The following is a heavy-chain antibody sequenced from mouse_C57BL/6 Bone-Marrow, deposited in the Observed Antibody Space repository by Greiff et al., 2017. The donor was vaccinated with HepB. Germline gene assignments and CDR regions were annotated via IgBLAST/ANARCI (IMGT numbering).Heavy chain of an antibody. V-gene: IGHV2-2*01. J-gene: IGHJ3*01. CDR3: ARLNY. CDR1: GFSLTSYG. CDR2: IWSGGST. Sequence: VQLQQSGPGLVQPSQSLSITCTVSGFSLTSYGVHWVRQSPGKGLEWLVVIWSGGSTDYNAAFISRLSISKDNSKSQVFFKMNSLQADDTAIYYCARLNYWGQGTLVTVSA.